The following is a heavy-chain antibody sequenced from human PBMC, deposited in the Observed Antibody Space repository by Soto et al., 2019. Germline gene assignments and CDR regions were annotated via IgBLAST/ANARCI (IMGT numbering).Heavy chain of an antibody. CDR1: GYTFTSYG. V-gene: IGHV1-18*01. Sequence: GASVKVSCKASGYTFTSYGISWVRQAPVQVLEWMVCISAYNGNTNYAQKLQGRVTMTTDTSTSTAYMELRSLRSDDTAVYYCARVNYDFWSGYSGNWFAPWGQGTIVTFSS. D-gene: IGHD3-3*01. CDR3: ARVNYDFWSGYSGNWFAP. J-gene: IGHJ5*02. CDR2: ISAYNGNT.